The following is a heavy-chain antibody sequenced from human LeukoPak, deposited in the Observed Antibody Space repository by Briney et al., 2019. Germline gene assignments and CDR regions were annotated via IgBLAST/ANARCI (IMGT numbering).Heavy chain of an antibody. D-gene: IGHD4-11*01. CDR3: ARSLPTTVTTSYP. CDR2: IYYSGST. Sequence: TETLSLTCTVSGGSISSSSYYWGWIRQPPGKGLEWIGSIYYSGSTYYNPSLKSRVTISVDTSKNQFSLKLSSVTAADTAVYYCARSLPTTVTTSYPWGQGTLVTVSS. CDR1: GGSISSSSYY. V-gene: IGHV4-39*07. J-gene: IGHJ5*02.